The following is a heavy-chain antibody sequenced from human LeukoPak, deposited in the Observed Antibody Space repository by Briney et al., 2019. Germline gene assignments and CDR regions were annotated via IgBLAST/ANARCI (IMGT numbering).Heavy chain of an antibody. CDR1: GGSISSSNW. Sequence: SETLSLTCAVSGGSISSSNWWSWVRQPPGKGLEWIGEIYHSGSTNYNPSLKSRVTISVDKSKNQFSLKLSSVTAADTAVYYCARDRRNYYGSGSYFIDYWGQGTLVTVSS. D-gene: IGHD3-10*01. J-gene: IGHJ4*02. V-gene: IGHV4-4*02. CDR2: IYHSGST. CDR3: ARDRRNYYGSGSYFIDY.